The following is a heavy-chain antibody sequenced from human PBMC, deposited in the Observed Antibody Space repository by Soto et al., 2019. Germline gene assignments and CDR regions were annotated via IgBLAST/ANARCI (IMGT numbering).Heavy chain of an antibody. Sequence: ASVKVSCKASGYTFTSYGISWGRQAPGQGVEWMGWISAYNGNTNYAQKLQGRVTMTTDTSTSTAYMELRSLRSDDTAVYYCARDPYHVLMVNAPNLYGMDVWGQGTTVTVSS. CDR3: ARDPYHVLMVNAPNLYGMDV. CDR2: ISAYNGNT. D-gene: IGHD2-8*01. V-gene: IGHV1-18*01. CDR1: GYTFTSYG. J-gene: IGHJ6*02.